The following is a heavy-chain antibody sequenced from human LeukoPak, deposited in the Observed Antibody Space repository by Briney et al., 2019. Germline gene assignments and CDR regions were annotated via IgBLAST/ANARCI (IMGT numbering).Heavy chain of an antibody. CDR3: AKVGNIWKWELLRLYYFDY. D-gene: IGHD1-26*01. CDR1: GFTFSNYA. Sequence: GGSLRLSCAASGFTFSNYAMSWVRQAPGKGLEWVSAISGSGGSTYYADSVKGRFTISRDNSKNTLYLQMNSLRAEDTAVYYCAKVGNIWKWELLRLYYFDYWGQGTLVTVSS. J-gene: IGHJ4*02. V-gene: IGHV3-23*01. CDR2: ISGSGGST.